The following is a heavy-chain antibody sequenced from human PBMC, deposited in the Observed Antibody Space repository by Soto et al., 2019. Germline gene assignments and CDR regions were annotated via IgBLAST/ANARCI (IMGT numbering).Heavy chain of an antibody. CDR2: IYYSGST. V-gene: IGHV4-39*01. J-gene: IGHJ5*02. CDR1: GGSISSSSYY. Sequence: PSETLSLTCTVSGGSISSSSYYWGWIRQPPGKGLEWIGSIYYSGSTYYNPSLKSRVTISVDTSKNQFSLKLSSVTAADTAVYYCARQDYYGSGSYYNGRWFDPWGQGTLVTVSS. D-gene: IGHD3-10*01. CDR3: ARQDYYGSGSYYNGRWFDP.